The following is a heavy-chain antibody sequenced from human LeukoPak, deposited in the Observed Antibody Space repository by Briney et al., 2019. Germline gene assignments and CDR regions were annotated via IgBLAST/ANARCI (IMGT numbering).Heavy chain of an antibody. D-gene: IGHD3-10*01. Sequence: SVKVSCKASGGTFSSYAISWVRQAPGQGLEWMGRIIPILGIANYAQKFQGRVTITADKSTSTAYMELSSLRSEDTAVYYCARAVYGSGGSHFDYWGQGTLVTVSS. CDR1: GGTFSSYA. J-gene: IGHJ4*02. V-gene: IGHV1-69*04. CDR3: ARAVYGSGGSHFDY. CDR2: IIPILGIA.